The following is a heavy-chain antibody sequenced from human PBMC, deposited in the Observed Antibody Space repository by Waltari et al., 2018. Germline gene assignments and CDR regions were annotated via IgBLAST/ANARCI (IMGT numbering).Heavy chain of an antibody. J-gene: IGHJ6*03. Sequence: EVQLVQSGAEVKKPGATVKISCKASGYTCIDYYIHWVQQAPGKGLQWMGLVDPEDGATIYAENFQGRVTITADTSTDTAYMELSSLRSEDTAVYFCTTKGSGSYNYYYYMDVWGKGTTVTVSS. CDR1: GYTCIDYY. CDR3: TTKGSGSYNYYYYMDV. V-gene: IGHV1-69-2*01. D-gene: IGHD1-26*01. CDR2: VDPEDGAT.